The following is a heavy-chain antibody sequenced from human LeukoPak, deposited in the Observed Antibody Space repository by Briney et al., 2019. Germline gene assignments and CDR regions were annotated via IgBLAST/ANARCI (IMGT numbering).Heavy chain of an antibody. CDR3: ARAGSRRNLYCSSTSCYRNWFDP. Sequence: GGSLRLSCAASGFTFSTSAMSWVRQAPGKGLEWVSAISGTGGLAHYADSVKGRFTISRDNSKNTLYLQMNSLRAEDTAVYYCARAGSRRNLYCSSTSCYRNWFDPWGQGTLVTVSS. CDR2: ISGTGGLA. CDR1: GFTFSTSA. J-gene: IGHJ5*02. V-gene: IGHV3-23*01. D-gene: IGHD2-2*02.